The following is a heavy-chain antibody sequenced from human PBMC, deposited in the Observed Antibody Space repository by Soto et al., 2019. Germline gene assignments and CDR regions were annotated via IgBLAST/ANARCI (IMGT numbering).Heavy chain of an antibody. V-gene: IGHV3-48*03. CDR3: ARDRVTIFGMDV. D-gene: IGHD3-9*01. J-gene: IGHJ6*02. CDR1: GFTFSSYE. CDR2: ISNSGSTI. Sequence: GGSLRLSCAASGFTFSSYEMNWVRQAPGKGLEWVSYISNSGSTIYYADSVKGRFTISRDNAKNSLYLQMNSLRAEDTAVYYCARDRVTIFGMDVWGQGTTVTVSS.